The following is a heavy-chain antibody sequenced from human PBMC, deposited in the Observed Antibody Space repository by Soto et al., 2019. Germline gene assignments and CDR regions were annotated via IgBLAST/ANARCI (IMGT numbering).Heavy chain of an antibody. CDR2: TSYDVSNK. CDR1: GVSLRSYA. Sequence: XECLRLSCAASGVSLRSYAMHWVRQAPGKGLEWVAVTSYDVSNKYYADSVKGRFTISRDNSKNTLYLQMNSLRAEDTAVYYCASLVGAANFDYWGQGTLVTVPS. D-gene: IGHD1-26*01. CDR3: ASLVGAANFDY. J-gene: IGHJ4*02. V-gene: IGHV3-30-3*01.